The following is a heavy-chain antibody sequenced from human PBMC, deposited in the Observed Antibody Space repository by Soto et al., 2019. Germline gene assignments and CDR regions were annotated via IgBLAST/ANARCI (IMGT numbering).Heavy chain of an antibody. CDR2: ISGSGGIT. D-gene: IGHD1-26*01. V-gene: IGHV3-23*01. Sequence: GGSLRLSCAASGFTFSNYAMTWVRQAPGKGLEWVSVISGSGGITYYADSVKGRLTISRDNSKNTLYLQMNSLRAEDTAVYYCAKDCAVEATGYFAYWGQGTLVTVSS. CDR3: AKDCAVEATGYFAY. J-gene: IGHJ4*02. CDR1: GFTFSNYA.